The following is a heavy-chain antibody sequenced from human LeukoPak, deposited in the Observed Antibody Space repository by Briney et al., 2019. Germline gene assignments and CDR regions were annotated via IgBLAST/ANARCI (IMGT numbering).Heavy chain of an antibody. Sequence: GGSLRLSCAASGLTVSSNYMSWVRQAPGKGLEWVSVIYSGGSTYYADSVKGRFTISRDNAKNSLYLQMNSLRAEDTAVYYCARFPGADYFDYWGQGTLVTVSS. CDR3: ARFPGADYFDY. CDR1: GLTVSSNY. J-gene: IGHJ4*02. D-gene: IGHD3-10*01. CDR2: IYSGGST. V-gene: IGHV3-53*01.